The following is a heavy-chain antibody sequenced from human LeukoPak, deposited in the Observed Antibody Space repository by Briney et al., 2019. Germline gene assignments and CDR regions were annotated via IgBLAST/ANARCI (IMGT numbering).Heavy chain of an antibody. J-gene: IGHJ4*02. Sequence: SETLSLTCTVSGDSISSYYWSWIRQPPGKGLEWIGYIYYSGRTRYNPSLKSPVTISVDTSKNQFSLRLSSVTAADTAVYFCARGQKYRYGYTVTELGSGYFDYWGQGTLVTVSS. CDR2: IYYSGRT. D-gene: IGHD5-18*01. V-gene: IGHV4-59*12. CDR1: GDSISSYY. CDR3: ARGQKYRYGYTVTELGSGYFDY.